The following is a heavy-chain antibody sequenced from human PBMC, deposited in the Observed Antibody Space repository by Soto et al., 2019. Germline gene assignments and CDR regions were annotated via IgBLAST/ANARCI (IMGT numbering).Heavy chain of an antibody. Sequence: GSLRLSCAASGFTFSSFWMSWVRQAPGKGLEWVANIKQDGSEKYYVDSVKGRFTISRDNAKNSLYLQMNSLRAEDTAVYYCAREPYSSSSGFGYFDYWGQGTLVTVSS. D-gene: IGHD6-6*01. J-gene: IGHJ4*02. V-gene: IGHV3-7*01. CDR3: AREPYSSSSGFGYFDY. CDR2: IKQDGSEK. CDR1: GFTFSSFW.